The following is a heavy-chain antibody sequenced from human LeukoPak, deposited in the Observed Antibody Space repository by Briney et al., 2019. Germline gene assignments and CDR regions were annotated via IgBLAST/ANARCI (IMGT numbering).Heavy chain of an antibody. Sequence: PSETLSLTCAVYGGSFSGYYWSWIRQPPGKGLEWIGEINHSGSTNYNPSLKSRVTISVDTSKNQFSLKLSSVTAADTAVYYCAREESTYTFDYWGQGTLVTVSS. V-gene: IGHV4-34*01. J-gene: IGHJ4*02. CDR3: AREESTYTFDY. D-gene: IGHD3-16*01. CDR1: GGSFSGYY. CDR2: INHSGST.